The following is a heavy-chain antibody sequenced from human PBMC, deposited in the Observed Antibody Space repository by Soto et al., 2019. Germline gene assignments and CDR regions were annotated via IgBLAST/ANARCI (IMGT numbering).Heavy chain of an antibody. CDR1: GYSFTSYW. V-gene: IGHV5-51*01. CDR2: IYPGDSDT. D-gene: IGHD3-22*01. Sequence: GESLKISCKGSGYSFTSYWIGWVRQMPGKGLEWMGIIYPGDSDTRYSPSFQGQVTISADKSISTAYLQWSSLKASDTAMYYCARPPNYYDSSGYVDYWGQATMVTVSS. CDR3: ARPPNYYDSSGYVDY. J-gene: IGHJ4*02.